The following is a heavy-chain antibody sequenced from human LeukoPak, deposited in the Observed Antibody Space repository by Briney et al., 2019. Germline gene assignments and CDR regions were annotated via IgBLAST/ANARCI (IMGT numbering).Heavy chain of an antibody. D-gene: IGHD5-18*01. V-gene: IGHV3-23*01. CDR1: GFTFSSYA. J-gene: IGHJ4*02. CDR2: ISGGGGTT. CDR3: AKGQTAPLGY. Sequence: GGSLRLSCAASGFTFSSYAMSWVRQAPGKGLEWVSAISGGGGTTYYADSVKGRFTISRDNSENMLYLQMNSLRAEDTAIYYCAKGQTAPLGYWGQGTLVTVSS.